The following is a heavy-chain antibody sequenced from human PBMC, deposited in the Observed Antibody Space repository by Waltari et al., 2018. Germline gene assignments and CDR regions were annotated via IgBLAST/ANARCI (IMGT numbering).Heavy chain of an antibody. CDR1: GGSFNYYS. CDR3: ARWWGYSSSYYFDH. D-gene: IGHD6-6*01. Sequence: QVQLQQLGAGLLKPSETLSLPCAVYGGSFNYYSWSWFRQPPGKGLEWVGDINHTGDTRYNPSLKSRVTMSVDTSKSQFSLTLSSVTAADMAIYYCARWWGYSSSYYFDHWGQGTLATVSS. J-gene: IGHJ4*02. V-gene: IGHV4-34*02. CDR2: INHTGDT.